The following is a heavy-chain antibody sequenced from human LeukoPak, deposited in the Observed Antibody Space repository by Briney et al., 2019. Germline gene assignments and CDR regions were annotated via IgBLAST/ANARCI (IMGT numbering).Heavy chain of an antibody. J-gene: IGHJ4*02. D-gene: IGHD6-19*01. Sequence: SETLSLTCTVSGGSISSSSYYWAWIRQPPGKGLEWIGNIYHSGGTYYNPALKSRVTISVDTSKNQFSLKLSSVTAADTAVYYCAKQFDSSGYEYYFDYWGQGTLVTVSS. CDR1: GGSISSSSYY. V-gene: IGHV4-39*01. CDR2: IYHSGGT. CDR3: AKQFDSSGYEYYFDY.